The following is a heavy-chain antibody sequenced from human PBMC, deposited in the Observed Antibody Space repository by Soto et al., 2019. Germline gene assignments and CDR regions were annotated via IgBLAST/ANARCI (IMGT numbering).Heavy chain of an antibody. Sequence: HPGGSLRLSCAASGFTFSSYAMSWVRQAPGKGLGWVSAISGSGGSTYYADSVKGRFTISRDNSKNTLYLQMNSLRAEDTAVYYCAKAPTRPYYYDSSGAHLSSFDYWGQGTLVTVSS. J-gene: IGHJ4*02. CDR1: GFTFSSYA. V-gene: IGHV3-23*01. CDR3: AKAPTRPYYYDSSGAHLSSFDY. D-gene: IGHD3-22*01. CDR2: ISGSGGST.